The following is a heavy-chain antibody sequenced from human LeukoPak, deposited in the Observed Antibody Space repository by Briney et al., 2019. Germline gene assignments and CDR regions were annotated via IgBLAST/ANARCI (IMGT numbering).Heavy chain of an antibody. CDR2: INPNSGGT. V-gene: IGHV1-2*02. CDR1: GYTFTGYY. D-gene: IGHD3-10*01. Sequence: ASVKVSCKASGYTFTGYYMHWVRQAPGQGLEWMGWINPNSGGTNHAQKFQGRVTMTRDTSISTAYMELSRLRSDDTAVYYCARDGDLLLWFGELLYYWGQGTLVTVSS. CDR3: ARDGDLLLWFGELLYY. J-gene: IGHJ4*02.